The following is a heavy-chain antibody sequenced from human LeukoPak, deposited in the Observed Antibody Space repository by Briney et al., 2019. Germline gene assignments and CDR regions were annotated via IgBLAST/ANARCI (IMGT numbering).Heavy chain of an antibody. CDR3: ARELHISDAFDI. CDR1: GGTFSSYA. CDR2: IIPIFGTA. J-gene: IGHJ3*02. Sequence: ASVKVSCKASGGTFSSYAISWVRQAPGQGLEWMGRIIPIFGTANYAQKFQGRVTITTDESTSTAYMELSSLRSEDTAVYYCARELHISDAFDIWGQGTMVTVSS. D-gene: IGHD2-21*01. V-gene: IGHV1-69*05.